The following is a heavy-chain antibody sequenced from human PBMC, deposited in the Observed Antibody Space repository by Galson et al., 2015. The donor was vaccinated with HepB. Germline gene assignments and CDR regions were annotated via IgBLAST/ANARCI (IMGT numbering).Heavy chain of an antibody. CDR1: GDSVSSNSAA. D-gene: IGHD2-15*01. Sequence: CAISGDSVSSNSAAWNWIRQSPSRGLEWLGRTYYRSKWYNDYAVSVKSRITINPDTSKNQFSLQLNSVTPEDTAVYYCASDRNLRGQRAFDIWGQGTMVTVSS. J-gene: IGHJ3*02. CDR2: TYYRSKWYN. CDR3: ASDRNLRGQRAFDI. V-gene: IGHV6-1*01.